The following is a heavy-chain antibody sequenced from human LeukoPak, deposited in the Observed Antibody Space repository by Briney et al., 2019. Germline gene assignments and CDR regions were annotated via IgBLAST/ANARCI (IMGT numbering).Heavy chain of an antibody. Sequence: GGSLRFSCTAAGFTFGDYAMSWFHQAPGKGLEWVGFIRSKAYGGTTEYAASVKGRFTISRDDSKSIAYLQVNSLKNEDTAVYYCNREGADYVWGSYRLSVDYWGQGTLVTVSS. CDR2: IRSKAYGGTT. CDR3: NREGADYVWGSYRLSVDY. V-gene: IGHV3-49*03. CDR1: GFTFGDYA. J-gene: IGHJ4*02. D-gene: IGHD3-16*02.